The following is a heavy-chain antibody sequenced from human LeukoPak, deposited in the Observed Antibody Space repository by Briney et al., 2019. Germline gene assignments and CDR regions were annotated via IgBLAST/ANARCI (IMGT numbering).Heavy chain of an antibody. CDR2: ISWNSGSI. J-gene: IGHJ5*02. Sequence: PGRSLRLSCAASGFTFDDYAMHWVRQAPGKGLEWVSGISWNSGSIGYADSVKGRFTISRDNAKNSLYLQMNSLRAEDTAVYYCAKDRVLLWFGELEANWFDPWGQGTLVTVSS. V-gene: IGHV3-9*01. CDR3: AKDRVLLWFGELEANWFDP. CDR1: GFTFDDYA. D-gene: IGHD3-10*01.